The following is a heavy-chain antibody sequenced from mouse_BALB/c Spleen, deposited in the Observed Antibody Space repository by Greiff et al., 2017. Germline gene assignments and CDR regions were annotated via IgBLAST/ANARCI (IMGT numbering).Heavy chain of an antibody. J-gene: IGHJ4*01. D-gene: IGHD1-1*01. CDR3: ARSSTVVGHAMDY. V-gene: IGHV3-8*02. Sequence: DVKLQESGPSLVKPSQTLSLTCSVTGDSITSGYWNWIRKFPGNKLEYMGYISYSGSTYYNPSLKSRISITRDTSKNQYYLQLNSVTTEDTATYYCARSSTVVGHAMDYWGQGTSVTVSS. CDR1: GDSITSGY. CDR2: ISYSGST.